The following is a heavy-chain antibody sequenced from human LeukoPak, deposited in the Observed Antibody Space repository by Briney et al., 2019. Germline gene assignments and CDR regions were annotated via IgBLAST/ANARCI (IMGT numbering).Heavy chain of an antibody. CDR1: GGSISSYY. CDR3: ARGLLNSGLHPFDY. J-gene: IGHJ4*02. Sequence: PSETLSLTCTVSGGSISSYYWSWIRQPPGKGLEWIGYIYYSGSTNYNPSLKSRVTISVDTPKNQFSLKLSSVTAADTAVYYCARGLLNSGLHPFDYWGQGTLVTVSS. CDR2: IYYSGST. V-gene: IGHV4-59*01. D-gene: IGHD5-12*01.